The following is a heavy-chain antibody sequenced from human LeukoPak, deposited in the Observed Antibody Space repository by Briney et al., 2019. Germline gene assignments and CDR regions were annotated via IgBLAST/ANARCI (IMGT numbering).Heavy chain of an antibody. CDR3: ARGGGDGSP. D-gene: IGHD3-16*01. CDR2: INHSGST. Sequence: SETLSLTCAVYGGPFSGYYWSWIRQPPGKGLEWIGEINHSGSTNYNPSLKSRVTISVDTSKNQFSLKLSSVTAADTAVYYCARGGGDGSPWGQGTLVTVSS. V-gene: IGHV4-34*01. CDR1: GGPFSGYY. J-gene: IGHJ5*02.